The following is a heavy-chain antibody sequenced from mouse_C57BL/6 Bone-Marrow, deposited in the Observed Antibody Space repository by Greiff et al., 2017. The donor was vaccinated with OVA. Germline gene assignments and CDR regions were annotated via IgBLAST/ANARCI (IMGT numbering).Heavy chain of an antibody. CDR2: IDPNSGGT. D-gene: IGHD3-3*01. CDR3: AGSPGTFDWYFDV. J-gene: IGHJ1*03. Sequence: VQLQQPGAELVKPGASVPLSCPASCYTFPSYWMHWVKQRPGRGLEWIGRIDPNSGGTKYNEKFKSKATLTVDKPSSTAYMQLSSLTSEDSAVYYCAGSPGTFDWYFDVWGTGTTVTVSS. V-gene: IGHV1-72*01. CDR1: CYTFPSYW.